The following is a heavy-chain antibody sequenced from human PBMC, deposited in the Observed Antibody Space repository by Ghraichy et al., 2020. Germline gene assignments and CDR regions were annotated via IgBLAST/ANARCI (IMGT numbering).Heavy chain of an antibody. CDR3: ARDEYYYDSSGSLGLDP. J-gene: IGHJ5*02. Sequence: GRSLRLSCAASGFTFSSYSMNWVRQAPGKGLEWVSSISSSSTYIYYADSVKGRFTISRDNAKNSLYLQMNSLRAEDTAVYYCARDEYYYDSSGSLGLDPWGQGTLVTVSS. CDR2: ISSSSTYI. CDR1: GFTFSSYS. V-gene: IGHV3-21*01. D-gene: IGHD3-22*01.